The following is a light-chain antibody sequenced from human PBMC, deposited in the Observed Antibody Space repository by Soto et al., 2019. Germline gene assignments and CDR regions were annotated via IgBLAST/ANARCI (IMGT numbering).Light chain of an antibody. J-gene: IGKJ4*01. CDR3: QQYDNLPPLT. Sequence: DIQMTQSPSSLSASVGDRVTITCQASQDISNYLNWYQQKPGKAPKLLIYDASNLETGVPSRFSGSRSWTDFTFTISSLQPEDIAAYYCQQYDNLPPLTFGGGTKVEIK. CDR2: DAS. CDR1: QDISNY. V-gene: IGKV1-33*01.